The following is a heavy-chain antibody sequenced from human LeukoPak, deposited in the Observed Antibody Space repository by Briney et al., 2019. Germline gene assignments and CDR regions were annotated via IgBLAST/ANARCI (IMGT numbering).Heavy chain of an antibody. CDR2: IYYSGST. J-gene: IGHJ6*04. CDR1: GGSISSGGYS. V-gene: IGHV4-30-4*07. Sequence: SETLSLTCAVSGGSISSGGYSWSWIRQPPGKGLEWVGYIYYSGSTYYNPSLKSRVTISVDTSKNQFSLKLSSVTAADTAVYYCARVLLWFGEWDRPDVWGKGTTVTVSS. D-gene: IGHD3-10*01. CDR3: ARVLLWFGEWDRPDV.